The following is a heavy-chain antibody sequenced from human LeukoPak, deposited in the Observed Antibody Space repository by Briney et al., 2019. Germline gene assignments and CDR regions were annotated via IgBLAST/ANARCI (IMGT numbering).Heavy chain of an antibody. Sequence: ASVKVSCKASGYTFTGYYMHWVRQAPGQGLERMGWINPNSGGTNYAQKFQGRVTMTRDTSISTAYMELSRLRSDDTAVYYCARGYDSSGYFGAYYFDYWGQGTLVTVSS. CDR1: GYTFTGYY. D-gene: IGHD3-22*01. CDR2: INPNSGGT. V-gene: IGHV1-2*02. CDR3: ARGYDSSGYFGAYYFDY. J-gene: IGHJ4*02.